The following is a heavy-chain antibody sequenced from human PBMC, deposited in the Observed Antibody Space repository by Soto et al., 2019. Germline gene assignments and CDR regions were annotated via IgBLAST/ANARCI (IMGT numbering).Heavy chain of an antibody. CDR2: NIPNFVTA. Sequence: SEKVSCKASRGTFSSYAISLVRQAPAQGLEWTGGNIPNFVTANYAQKFQGRVTITADESTSTAYMELSSLRSEDTAVYYCARAYGSGSYYSASAHDPNPYYYFYYMDVWGQGTTVTVSS. J-gene: IGHJ6*02. CDR1: RGTFSSYA. V-gene: IGHV1-69*13. D-gene: IGHD3-10*01. CDR3: ARAYGSGSYYSASAHDPNPYYYFYYMDV.